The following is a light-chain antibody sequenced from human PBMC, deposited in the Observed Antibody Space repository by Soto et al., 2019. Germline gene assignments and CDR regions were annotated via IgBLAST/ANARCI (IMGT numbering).Light chain of an antibody. V-gene: IGKV3-15*01. J-gene: IGKJ1*01. CDR2: GAS. Sequence: EIQMTQSPSTLSVSPLERGPLXRRPSQSVSSNLAWYQQKPGQAPRLLSYGASTRPTGIPARFSGSGSGTELTLTIRSLQSEDFAVYYCQQYTNWPTWTCGQGTKV. CDR3: QQYTNWPTWT. CDR1: QSVSSN.